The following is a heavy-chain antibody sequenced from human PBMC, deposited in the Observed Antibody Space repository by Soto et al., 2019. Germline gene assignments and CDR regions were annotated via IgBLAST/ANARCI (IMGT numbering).Heavy chain of an antibody. V-gene: IGHV3-23*01. CDR2: ISGSGGST. CDR3: AKDRAGTRTYYFDY. Sequence: EVQLLESGGGLVQPGGSLRLSCAASGFTFNSYAMSWVRQAPGKGLEWVSAISGSGGSTYYADSVKGRFTISRDNPKNALYLQMNSLRAEDTAVYYCAKDRAGTRTYYFDYWGQGTLVTVSS. D-gene: IGHD1-7*01. CDR1: GFTFNSYA. J-gene: IGHJ4*02.